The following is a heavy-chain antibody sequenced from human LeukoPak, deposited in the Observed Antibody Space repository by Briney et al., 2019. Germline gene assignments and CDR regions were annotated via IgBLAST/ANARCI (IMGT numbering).Heavy chain of an antibody. J-gene: IGHJ6*02. V-gene: IGHV1-18*01. Sequence: ASVKVSCKASGYTFTSYGISWVRQAPGQGLEWMGWISAYNGNTNYAQKLQGRVTMTTDTSTSTAYMELRSLRSDDTAVYYCARLDIVATTSYYYYGMDVWGQGTTVTVSS. CDR1: GYTFTSYG. D-gene: IGHD5-12*01. CDR2: ISAYNGNT. CDR3: ARLDIVATTSYYYYGMDV.